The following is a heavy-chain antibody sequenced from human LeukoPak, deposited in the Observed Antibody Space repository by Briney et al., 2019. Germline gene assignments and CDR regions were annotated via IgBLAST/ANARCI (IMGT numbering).Heavy chain of an antibody. CDR2: INPNSGGT. J-gene: IGHJ4*02. CDR1: GYTFTVYY. V-gene: IGHV1-2*02. CDR3: ARASGYSSGWYDPYFDY. D-gene: IGHD6-19*01. Sequence: GASVKVSFKASGYTFTVYYMHWVRQAPGQGLEWMGWINPNSGGTNYAQKFQGRVTMTRDTSISTAYMELSRLRSDDTAVYYCARASGYSSGWYDPYFDYWGQGTLVTVSS.